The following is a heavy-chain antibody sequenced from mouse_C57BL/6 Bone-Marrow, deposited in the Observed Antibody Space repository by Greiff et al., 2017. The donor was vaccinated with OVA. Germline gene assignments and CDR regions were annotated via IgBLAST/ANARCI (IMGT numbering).Heavy chain of an antibody. J-gene: IGHJ3*01. CDR3: ARGDPWFAY. Sequence: VQLQQSGAELARPGASVKMSCKASGYTFTSYTMHSVKQRPGQGLEWIGYINPSSGYTKYNQKFKDKATLTADKSSSTAYMQLSSLTSEDSAVYYCARGDPWFAYWGQGTLVNVSA. V-gene: IGHV1-4*01. CDR2: INPSSGYT. CDR1: GYTFTSYT. D-gene: IGHD3-3*01.